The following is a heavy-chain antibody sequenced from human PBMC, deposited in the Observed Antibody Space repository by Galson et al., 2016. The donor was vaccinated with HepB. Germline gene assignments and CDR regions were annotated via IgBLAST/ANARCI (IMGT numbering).Heavy chain of an antibody. CDR1: GYTFTGYY. V-gene: IGHV1-58*02. Sequence: SVKVSCKASGYTFTGYYMHWVRQARGQRLEWIGWIGVCSGDISYAQKFQERVTITSDTSTSTAYMELSSLRSEDTAVYYCAADYHDTYFDPWGQGTLVTVSS. J-gene: IGHJ5*02. CDR2: IGVCSGDI. CDR3: AADYHDTYFDP. D-gene: IGHD3-16*02.